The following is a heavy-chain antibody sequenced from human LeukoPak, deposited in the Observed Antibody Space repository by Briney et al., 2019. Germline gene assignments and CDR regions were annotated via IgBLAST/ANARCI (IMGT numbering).Heavy chain of an antibody. CDR2: TRGDGSEK. J-gene: IGHJ4*02. D-gene: IGHD2-21*01. Sequence: GGSLRISFTASGFTFSTYWMRLGRQAPGKGLEWVANTRGDGSEKYYVDSVKGRFTISRDNAKNSLYLQMNSLRAEDTAVYYCARDFFPIVDSTWYEIGYWGQGTLVTVSS. V-gene: IGHV3-7*01. CDR1: GFTFSTYW. CDR3: ARDFFPIVDSTWYEIGY.